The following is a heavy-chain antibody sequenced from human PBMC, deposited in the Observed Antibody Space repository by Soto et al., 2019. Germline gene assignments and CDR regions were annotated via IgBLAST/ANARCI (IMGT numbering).Heavy chain of an antibody. CDR2: ISGSGGST. CDR3: ANSFIGELDGYYYGMDV. V-gene: IGHV3-23*01. D-gene: IGHD3-10*01. CDR1: GFTFSSYA. J-gene: IGHJ6*02. Sequence: GGSLRLSCAASGFTFSSYAMSWVRQAPGKRLEWVSAISGSGGSTYYADSVKGRFTISRDNSKNTLYLQMNSLRAEDTAVYYCANSFIGELDGYYYGMDVWGQGTTVTVSS.